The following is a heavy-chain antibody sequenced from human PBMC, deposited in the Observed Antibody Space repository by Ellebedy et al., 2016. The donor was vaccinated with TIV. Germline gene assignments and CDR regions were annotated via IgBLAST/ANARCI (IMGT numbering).Heavy chain of an antibody. CDR3: ATIDYYDSSGYYSRYFQH. J-gene: IGHJ1*01. D-gene: IGHD3-22*01. CDR2: FDPEDGET. Sequence: AASVKVSCKASGYTFTSYYMHWVRQAPGKGLEWMGGFDPEDGETIYAQKFQGRVTMTEDTSTDTAYMELSSLRSEDTAVYYCATIDYYDSSGYYSRYFQHWGQGTLVTVSS. CDR1: GYTFTSYY. V-gene: IGHV1-24*01.